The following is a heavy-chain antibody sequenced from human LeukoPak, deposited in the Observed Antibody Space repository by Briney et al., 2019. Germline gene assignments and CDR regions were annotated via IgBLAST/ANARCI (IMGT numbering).Heavy chain of an antibody. CDR2: IYSGGST. CDR1: GFTVSSNY. Sequence: GGSPRLSCAASGFTVSSNYMSWVRQAPGKGLEWVSVIYSGGSTYYADSVKGRFTISRDNSKNTLYLQMDSLRAEDTAVYYCARDISGYSEDWGQGTLVTVSS. J-gene: IGHJ4*02. V-gene: IGHV3-53*01. CDR3: ARDISGYSED. D-gene: IGHD5-12*01.